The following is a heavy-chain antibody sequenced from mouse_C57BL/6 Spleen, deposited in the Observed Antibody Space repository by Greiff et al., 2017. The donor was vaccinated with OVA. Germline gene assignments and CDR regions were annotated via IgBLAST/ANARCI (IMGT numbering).Heavy chain of an antibody. CDR1: GYTFTSYW. CDR3: ARARGSSYPSDWYCDV. J-gene: IGHJ1*03. CDR2: IHPNSGST. D-gene: IGHD1-1*01. Sequence: QVQLQQPGAELVKPGASVKLSCKASGYTFTSYWMHWVKQRPGQGLEWIGMIHPNSGSTNYNEKFKSKATLTVDKSSSTAYMQLSSLTSEDSAVYYCARARGSSYPSDWYCDVWGTGTTVTVSA. V-gene: IGHV1-64*01.